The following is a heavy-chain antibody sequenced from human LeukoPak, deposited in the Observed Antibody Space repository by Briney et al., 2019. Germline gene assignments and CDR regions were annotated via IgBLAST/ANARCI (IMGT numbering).Heavy chain of an antibody. CDR3: AREFGDYGDYYYGMDV. D-gene: IGHD4-17*01. J-gene: IGHJ6*02. CDR1: GYTFTSYG. Sequence: ASVKVSCKASGYTFTSYGISWVRQAPGQGLEWMGWISAYNGNTNYAQKLQGRVTMTTDTSTSTAYMELRSLRSDDTAVYYCAREFGDYGDYYYGMDVWGQGTTVTVSS. CDR2: ISAYNGNT. V-gene: IGHV1-18*01.